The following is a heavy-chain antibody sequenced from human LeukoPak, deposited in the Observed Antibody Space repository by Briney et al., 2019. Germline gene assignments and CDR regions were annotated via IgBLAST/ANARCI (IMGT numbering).Heavy chain of an antibody. CDR2: IYTSGIT. V-gene: IGHV4-4*07. CDR1: GASISDYY. Sequence: SETLSLTCSVSGASISDYYWSWIRQPAGKGLEWIGRIYTSGITNYNPSLKSRVTISVDTSKNQFSLKLSSVTAADTAVYYCARDGKTTGLLDYWGQGTLVTVSS. D-gene: IGHD4-17*01. CDR3: ARDGKTTGLLDY. J-gene: IGHJ4*02.